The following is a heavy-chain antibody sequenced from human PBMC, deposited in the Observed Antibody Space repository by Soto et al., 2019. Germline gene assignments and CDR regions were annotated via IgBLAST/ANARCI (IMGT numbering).Heavy chain of an antibody. D-gene: IGHD5-12*01. CDR3: AREKSGYDYHDAFDI. J-gene: IGHJ3*02. V-gene: IGHV3-48*02. CDR1: GFTLISYS. CDR2: ISSSSSTI. Sequence: GGSLRLSCAASGFTLISYSMNWVRQAPGKGLEWVSYISSSSSTIYYADSVKGRFTISRDNAKNSLYLQMNSLRDEDTAVYYCAREKSGYDYHDAFDIWGQGTMVTVSS.